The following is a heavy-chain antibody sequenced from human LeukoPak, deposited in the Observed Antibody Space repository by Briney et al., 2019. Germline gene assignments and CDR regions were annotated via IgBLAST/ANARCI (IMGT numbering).Heavy chain of an antibody. Sequence: GGSLRLSCVASGFTFGKYWMSWVRQAPGKGLEWVANIRQDGDTKYYVDSVKGRFTISRDNAMNSLYLQMNSLRAEDTAIYYCARSLPYGTTWYGRSDFWGQGTLVTVSS. CDR2: IRQDGDTK. D-gene: IGHD6-13*01. CDR1: GFTFGKYW. V-gene: IGHV3-7*03. CDR3: ARSLPYGTTWYGRSDF. J-gene: IGHJ4*02.